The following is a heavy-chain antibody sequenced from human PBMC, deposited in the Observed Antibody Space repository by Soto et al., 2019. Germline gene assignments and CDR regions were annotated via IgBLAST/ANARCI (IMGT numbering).Heavy chain of an antibody. V-gene: IGHV1-69*08. CDR1: GGTFTSYT. J-gene: IGHJ4*02. Sequence: QVRLVQSGAEVKRPGSSVKVSCKASGGTFTSYTLSWVRQVPGQGPEWMGRIIPILGIASYAQKFQGRLTITADKSTSTAYMDLTALRSEDTAIYYCAREFTRWAAADMPYYFDSWGQGTLVVVSS. CDR2: IIPILGIA. D-gene: IGHD6-13*01. CDR3: AREFTRWAAADMPYYFDS.